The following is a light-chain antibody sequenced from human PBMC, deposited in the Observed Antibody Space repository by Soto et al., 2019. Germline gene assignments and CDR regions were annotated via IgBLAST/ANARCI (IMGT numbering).Light chain of an antibody. CDR3: QQHNNWPRT. J-gene: IGKJ1*01. V-gene: IGKV3-15*01. Sequence: EIVMTQSPATLSVSPGERATLSCRASQSVSSNLAWYQQKPGQAPRLLIYGASTRATGIPARFSGSGSGTEFTLTISSLQPEDFAVYYCQQHNNWPRTFGRGTKVEIK. CDR2: GAS. CDR1: QSVSSN.